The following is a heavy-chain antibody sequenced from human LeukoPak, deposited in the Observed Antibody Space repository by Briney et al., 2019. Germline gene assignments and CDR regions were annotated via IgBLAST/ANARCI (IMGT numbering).Heavy chain of an antibody. CDR3: AKDMRSGSYRRGAFDI. V-gene: IGHV3-53*01. CDR1: GFTVSSNY. D-gene: IGHD1-26*01. Sequence: GGSLRLSCAASGFTVSSNYMSWVRQAPGKGLEWVSVIYSGGSTYYADSVKGRFTISRDNSKNTLYLQMNSLRAEDTAVYYCAKDMRSGSYRRGAFDIWGQGTMVTVSS. CDR2: IYSGGST. J-gene: IGHJ3*02.